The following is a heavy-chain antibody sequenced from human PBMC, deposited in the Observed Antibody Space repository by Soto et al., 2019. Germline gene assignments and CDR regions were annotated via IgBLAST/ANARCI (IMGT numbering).Heavy chain of an antibody. CDR3: ARLMYTHRYGMDV. CDR1: GASINNYY. Sequence: QVQLQESGPGLVKPSETLSLTCTVSGASINNYYWSWIRQPPGKGLEWIGYLYYTGITNYNPSLKSRVTISVDTSKNQFSLKLSSVTAEDTAVYYCARLMYTHRYGMDVWGQGTTVTVSS. D-gene: IGHD1-1*01. V-gene: IGHV4-59*08. J-gene: IGHJ6*02. CDR2: LYYTGIT.